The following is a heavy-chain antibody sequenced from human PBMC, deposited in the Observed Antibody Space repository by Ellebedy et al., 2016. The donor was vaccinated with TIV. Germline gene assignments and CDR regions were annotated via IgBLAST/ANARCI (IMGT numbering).Heavy chain of an antibody. J-gene: IGHJ4*02. CDR1: GGSISSYY. CDR2: INHSGST. CDR3: ASRRTPWNYEPDY. V-gene: IGHV4-34*01. D-gene: IGHD1-7*01. Sequence: SETLSLTCTVSGGSISSYYWSWIRQSPGKGLEWIGEINHSGSTNYNPSLKSRVTISVDTSKNQFSLKLSSVTAADTAVYYCASRRTPWNYEPDYWGQGTLVTVSS.